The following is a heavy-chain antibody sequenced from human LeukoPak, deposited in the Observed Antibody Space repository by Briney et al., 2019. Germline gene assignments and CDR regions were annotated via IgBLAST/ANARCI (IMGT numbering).Heavy chain of an antibody. J-gene: IGHJ4*02. CDR1: GFTFNSYW. V-gene: IGHV3-7*04. CDR3: ARDNSRNDLEY. Sequence: GGSLRLSCAASGFTFNSYWMNWVRQAPGKGLQWVANISQDGSQEYYVDSVKGRFTISRDNAKNSLYLQINSLRAEDTAVYYCARDNSRNDLEYWGQGTLVTVSS. D-gene: IGHD1-1*01. CDR2: ISQDGSQE.